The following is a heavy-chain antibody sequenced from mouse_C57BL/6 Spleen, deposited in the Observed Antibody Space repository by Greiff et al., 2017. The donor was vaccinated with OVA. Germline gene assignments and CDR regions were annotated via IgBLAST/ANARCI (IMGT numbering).Heavy chain of an antibody. CDR3: ARARESSPFDY. CDR1: GYSFTGYY. J-gene: IGHJ2*01. CDR2: INPSTGGT. D-gene: IGHD1-1*01. V-gene: IGHV1-42*01. Sequence: VQLQQSGPELVKPGASVKISCKASGYSFTGYYMNWVKQSPEKSLEWIGEINPSTGGTTYNRKFKAKATLTVDKSSSTAYMQLKSLTSEDSAVYYCARARESSPFDYWGQGTTLTVSS.